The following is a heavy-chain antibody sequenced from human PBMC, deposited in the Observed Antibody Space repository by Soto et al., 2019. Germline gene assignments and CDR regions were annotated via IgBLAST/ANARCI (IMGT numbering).Heavy chain of an antibody. V-gene: IGHV4-31*03. Sequence: SETLSLTCTVSGGSISSGGYYWSWIRQHPGKGLEWIGYIYYSGSTYYNPSLKSRVTISVDTSKTQFSLRLRSVTSADTAVYYCARGDSQVSSVFDYWGQGMLVTVSS. J-gene: IGHJ4*02. CDR2: IYYSGST. D-gene: IGHD3-16*01. CDR1: GGSISSGGYY. CDR3: ARGDSQVSSVFDY.